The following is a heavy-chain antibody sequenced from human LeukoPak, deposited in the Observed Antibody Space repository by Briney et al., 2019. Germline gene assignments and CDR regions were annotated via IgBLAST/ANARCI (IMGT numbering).Heavy chain of an antibody. CDR1: GFTFSTYS. CDR3: ARWDRFHGV. V-gene: IGHV3-21*01. D-gene: IGHD1-14*01. J-gene: IGHJ4*02. CDR2: ISSSSTYI. Sequence: PGGSLRLSCAASGFTFSTYSMNWVRQAPGQGLEWVSSISSSSTYIYYAGSVKGRFTISRDNSKNSLYLQMNNLRAEDTAVYYCARWDRFHGVWGQGTLVTVSS.